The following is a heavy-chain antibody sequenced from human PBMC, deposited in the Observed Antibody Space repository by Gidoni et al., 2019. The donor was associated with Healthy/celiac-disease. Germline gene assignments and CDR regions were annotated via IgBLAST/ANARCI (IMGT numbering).Heavy chain of an antibody. CDR2: ISYDGSNK. V-gene: IGHV3-30*18. D-gene: IGHD4-17*01. Sequence: QVQLVESGGGVVQPGRSLRLSCAASGFPFSSYGMHWVRQAPGKGLEWVAVISYDGSNKYYADSVKGRFTISRDNSKNTLYLQMNSLRAEDTAVYYCAKDRYGDYGYYFDYWGQGTLVTVSS. CDR1: GFPFSSYG. J-gene: IGHJ4*02. CDR3: AKDRYGDYGYYFDY.